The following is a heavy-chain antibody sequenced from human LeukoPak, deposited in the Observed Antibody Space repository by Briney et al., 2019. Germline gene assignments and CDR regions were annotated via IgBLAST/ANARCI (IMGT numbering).Heavy chain of an antibody. D-gene: IGHD4-17*01. V-gene: IGHV4-59*12. CDR3: ARASFGDYSAEYYHH. Sequence: PSEALSLTCTVSGGSISSYYWSWIRQPPGRGLEWIGYVYSSGTTNYNPSLKGRVTILVDTSKNQFSLKLNSVTAADTAVYYCARASFGDYSAEYYHHWRLGTRVTVSS. CDR1: GGSISSYY. J-gene: IGHJ1*01. CDR2: VYSSGTT.